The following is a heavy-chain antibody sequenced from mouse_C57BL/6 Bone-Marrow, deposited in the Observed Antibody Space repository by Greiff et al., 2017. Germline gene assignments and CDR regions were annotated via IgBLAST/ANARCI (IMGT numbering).Heavy chain of an antibody. CDR2: IYPRDGST. J-gene: IGHJ3*01. Sequence: VQLQQSDAELVKPGASVKISCKVSGYTFTDHTLHWMKQRPEQGLEWIGYIYPRDGSTKYNEKFKGKDTLTADKSSSTAYMQLNSLTSEDSAVYFCARWAAQATGFAYWGQGTLVTVSA. CDR1: GYTFTDHT. D-gene: IGHD3-2*02. V-gene: IGHV1-78*01. CDR3: ARWAAQATGFAY.